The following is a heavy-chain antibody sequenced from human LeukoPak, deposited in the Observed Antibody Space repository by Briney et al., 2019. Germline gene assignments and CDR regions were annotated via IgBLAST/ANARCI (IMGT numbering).Heavy chain of an antibody. D-gene: IGHD5-18*01. V-gene: IGHV4-39*01. CDR2: IYYSGST. J-gene: IGHJ5*02. CDR3: ARASDGYSYGWGLPGSWFDP. CDR1: GGSISSSSYY. Sequence: KSSETLSLTCTVSGGSISSSSYYWGWIRQPPGKGLEWIGSIYYSGSTYYNPSLKSRVTISVDTSKNQFSLKLSSVTAADTAVYYCARASDGYSYGWGLPGSWFDPWGQGTLVTVSS.